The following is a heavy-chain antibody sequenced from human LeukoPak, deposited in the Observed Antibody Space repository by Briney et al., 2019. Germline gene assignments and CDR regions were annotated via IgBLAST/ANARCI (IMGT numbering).Heavy chain of an antibody. Sequence: GGSLRLSCAASGFPFRDYYMTWIRQAPGKGLEWISYISRSGDSLYYADSVEGRFTISRDNAKNSLFLQMNSLRADDMAVYYCAREVVIFPDYYYYGMDVWGQGTTVTVSS. D-gene: IGHD3-9*01. CDR3: AREVVIFPDYYYYGMDV. J-gene: IGHJ6*02. V-gene: IGHV3-11*01. CDR1: GFPFRDYY. CDR2: ISRSGDSL.